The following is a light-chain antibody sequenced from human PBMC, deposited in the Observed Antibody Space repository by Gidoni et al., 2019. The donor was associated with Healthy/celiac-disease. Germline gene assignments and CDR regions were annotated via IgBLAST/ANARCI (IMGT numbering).Light chain of an antibody. V-gene: IGKV1-8*01. CDR3: QQYYSYPLT. Sequence: AIRMTQSPSSFSASTGDRVTITCRASQGISSYLAWYQQKPGKAPKLLIYAASTLQSGGPSRFSGSGSGTDFTLTISCLQSEDFATYYCQQYYSYPLTFGGXTKVEIK. J-gene: IGKJ4*01. CDR2: AAS. CDR1: QGISSY.